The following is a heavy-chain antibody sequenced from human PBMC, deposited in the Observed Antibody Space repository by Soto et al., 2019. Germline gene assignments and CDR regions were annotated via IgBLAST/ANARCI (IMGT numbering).Heavy chain of an antibody. J-gene: IGHJ1*01. Sequence: QVQVVESGGGVVQPGGSLRLSCAAFGFTFNNYGMHWVRQAPGKGLEWVALISYDGGNDYYSDCVKGRFTVSRDNFKKTVHLQMSSLRADDTAVYYCAKSRFSNSTISYLNHWGQGTLVTVSS. D-gene: IGHD6-13*01. CDR2: ISYDGGND. V-gene: IGHV3-30*18. CDR3: AKSRFSNSTISYLNH. CDR1: GFTFNNYG.